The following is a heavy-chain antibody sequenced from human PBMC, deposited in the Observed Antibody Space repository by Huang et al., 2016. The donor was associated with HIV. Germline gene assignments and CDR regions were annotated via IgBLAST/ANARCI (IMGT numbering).Heavy chain of an antibody. CDR2: ISGTSSNI. V-gene: IGHV3-48*01. Sequence: EVQLVESGGALVQPGGSLKLSCVVSGFDFSKYSMNWVRQAPGKGLEWVSYISGTSSNIYYADSVKCRFTISRDNAKNSVFLQMRSLRAEDTALYYCARTEMEYYYGSSGYYPDYWGQGTQVTVSS. CDR1: GFDFSKYS. J-gene: IGHJ4*02. D-gene: IGHD3-22*01. CDR3: ARTEMEYYYGSSGYYPDY.